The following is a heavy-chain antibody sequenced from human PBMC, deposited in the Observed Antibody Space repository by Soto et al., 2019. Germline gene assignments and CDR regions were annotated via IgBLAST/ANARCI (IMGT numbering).Heavy chain of an antibody. V-gene: IGHV4-59*01. CDR1: GGSISGSY. Sequence: SETLSLTCSVSGGSISGSYWSWIRQSPGKELEWLGYVYYTGSTNYSPSLRSRVSISVDTSKNEFSLRLSSVTAADTAVYFCARSVAVPGAHIDYWGQGAQVTVSS. D-gene: IGHD6-19*01. CDR2: VYYTGST. J-gene: IGHJ4*02. CDR3: ARSVAVPGAHIDY.